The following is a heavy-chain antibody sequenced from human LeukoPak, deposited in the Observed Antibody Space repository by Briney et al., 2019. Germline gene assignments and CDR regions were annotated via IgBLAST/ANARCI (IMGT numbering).Heavy chain of an antibody. CDR3: AKEDARSIAPGQDFHM. D-gene: IGHD6-6*01. Sequence: GGPLTLSCTASGLRFSVFSMGWLRQARGKGVEWVSYINAYYTNHYADFVMGRFHISRDNFQRMLYMQMSSLRADDTAIYCAKEDARSIAPGQDFHMWGPGTMVTVSS. V-gene: IGHV3-23*01. CDR1: GLRFSVFS. CDR2: INAYYTN. J-gene: IGHJ3*02.